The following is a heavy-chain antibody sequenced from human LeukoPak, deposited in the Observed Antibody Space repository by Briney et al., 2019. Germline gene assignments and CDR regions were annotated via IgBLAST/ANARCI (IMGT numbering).Heavy chain of an antibody. V-gene: IGHV1-8*01. CDR3: ARKDIVVVTAYGMDV. CDR2: MNPNSGNT. Sequence: ASVKVSCKASGYTFTSYDINWVRQATGQGLEWMGWMNPNSGNTGYAQKFQGRVTMTRNTSISTAYMELSSLRSEDTAVYYCARKDIVVVTAYGMDVWGQGTTVTVSS. J-gene: IGHJ6*02. CDR1: GYTFTSYD. D-gene: IGHD2-2*01.